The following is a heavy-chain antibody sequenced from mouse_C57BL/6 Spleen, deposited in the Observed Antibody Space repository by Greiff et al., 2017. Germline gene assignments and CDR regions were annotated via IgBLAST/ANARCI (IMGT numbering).Heavy chain of an antibody. Sequence: VQLQQPGPELVKPGASVKIPCKASGYTFTDYNMDWVKQSHGKSLEWIGDITPNNGGTIYNQKFKGKATLTVDKSSSTAYMELRSLTSEDTAVYYCARLSWDAMDYWGQGTSVTVSS. CDR2: ITPNNGGT. CDR3: ARLSWDAMDY. CDR1: GYTFTDYN. V-gene: IGHV1-18*01. D-gene: IGHD4-1*01. J-gene: IGHJ4*01.